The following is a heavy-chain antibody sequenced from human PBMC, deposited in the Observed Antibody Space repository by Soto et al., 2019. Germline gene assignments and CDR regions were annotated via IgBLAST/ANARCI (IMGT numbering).Heavy chain of an antibody. CDR1: GVSISSGGYS. CDR2: IYHRGST. V-gene: IGHV4-30-2*01. Sequence: QLQLQESGSGLVKPSQTLSLTCAVSGVSISSGGYSWSWFRQPPGNGLEWIGYIYHRGSTYYIPTTQSRVTISVYRSKTQFSLKVSSVTAAATAVYSCARTHTPWGQGTLVTLSS. CDR3: ARTHTP. J-gene: IGHJ5*02.